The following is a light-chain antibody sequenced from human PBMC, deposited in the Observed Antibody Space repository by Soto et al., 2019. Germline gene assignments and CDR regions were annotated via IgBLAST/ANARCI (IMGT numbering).Light chain of an antibody. V-gene: IGLV2-8*01. J-gene: IGLJ3*02. Sequence: QSALTQPPSASGSPGQSVTISCTGTNSDVGGYNYVSWYQQYPGKAPKLLIYEVTKRPSGVPDRFSGSKSGNTAYLTVSGLQAEDEAEYYCNSFAVSAKWVFGGGTKVTVL. CDR1: NSDVGGYNY. CDR3: NSFAVSAKWV. CDR2: EVT.